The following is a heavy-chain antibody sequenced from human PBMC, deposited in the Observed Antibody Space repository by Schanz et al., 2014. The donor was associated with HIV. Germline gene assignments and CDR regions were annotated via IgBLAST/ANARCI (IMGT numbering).Heavy chain of an antibody. Sequence: VQLVESGGGVVQPGRSLRLSCAASGFSFSTYGIHWVRQAPGKGLEWVAVISYDGIYKKYADSVKGRFTISRDNSKNTVHLQMNSLTLEDAAVYYCAKAITGNYYYYYGMDVWGRGTTVTVS. D-gene: IGHD3-10*01. J-gene: IGHJ6*02. V-gene: IGHV3-30*18. CDR1: GFSFSTYG. CDR2: ISYDGIYK. CDR3: AKAITGNYYYYYGMDV.